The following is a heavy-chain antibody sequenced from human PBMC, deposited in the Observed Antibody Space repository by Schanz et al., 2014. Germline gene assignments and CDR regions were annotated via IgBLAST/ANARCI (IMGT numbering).Heavy chain of an antibody. CDR2: ISWNSGSI. Sequence: VQLVESGGGVAQPGRSLRLSCAASGFPFNEYGMLWVRQAPGKGLEWVSSISWNSGSIDYADSVKGRFTISRDNAKNSLYLQMNSLRAEDTALYYCAKDGIMVQGVIWERYFDSWGQGTLVTVSS. D-gene: IGHD3-10*01. CDR3: AKDGIMVQGVIWERYFDS. V-gene: IGHV3-9*01. J-gene: IGHJ4*02. CDR1: GFPFNEYG.